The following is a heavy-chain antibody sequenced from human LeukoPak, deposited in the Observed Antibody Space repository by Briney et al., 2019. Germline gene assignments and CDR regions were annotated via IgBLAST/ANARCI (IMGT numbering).Heavy chain of an antibody. D-gene: IGHD4-4*01. CDR2: ISSSSSTI. J-gene: IGHJ6*02. CDR3: ARGDSNYGDYYYGMDV. V-gene: IGHV3-48*01. Sequence: GGSLRLSCAASGFTFSSYSMNWVRQAPGKGLEWVSYISSSSSTIYYADSVEGRFTISRDNAKNSLYLQMNSLRAEDTAVYYCARGDSNYGDYYYGMDVWGQGTTVTVSS. CDR1: GFTFSSYS.